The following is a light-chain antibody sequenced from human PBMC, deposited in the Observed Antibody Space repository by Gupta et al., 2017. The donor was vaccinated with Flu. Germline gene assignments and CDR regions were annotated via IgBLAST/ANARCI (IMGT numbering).Light chain of an antibody. Sequence: EVVLTQSPATLSFSPGERATLSCRASQNVSTYLDWYQHKPGQAPRLLIYDASNRANGLPARFSGSGCGTEFTLTISSREPEDFAIYYCHQRNNCPHPFGRGTKVDIK. CDR1: QNVSTY. CDR3: HQRNNCPHP. V-gene: IGKV3-11*01. CDR2: DAS. J-gene: IGKJ4*01.